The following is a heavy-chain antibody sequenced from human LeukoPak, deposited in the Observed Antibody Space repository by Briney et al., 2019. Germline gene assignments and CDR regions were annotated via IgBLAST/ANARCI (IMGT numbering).Heavy chain of an antibody. V-gene: IGHV3-30*04. CDR3: ARDPALYCTGGSCREYYFDY. CDR1: GCTFSNYA. Sequence: PGGSLRLCRAVSGCTFSNYAMHWVRQAPGKGLEWVALISYDGRNKYYADSVKGRFTVSRDNAKSTLYLQMNSLRGEDTAVYYCARDPALYCTGGSCREYYFDYWGQGALVTVSS. J-gene: IGHJ4*02. D-gene: IGHD2-15*01. CDR2: ISYDGRNK.